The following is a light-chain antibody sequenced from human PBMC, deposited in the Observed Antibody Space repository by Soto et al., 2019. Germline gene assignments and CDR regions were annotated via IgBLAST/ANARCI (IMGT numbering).Light chain of an antibody. Sequence: IQLTQSPSSLSASVGDRVTITCRASQGISSYLAWYQQKPGKAPKLLIYKASTLKSGVPSRFSGSGSGTEFTLTISSLQPDDFATYYCQQYKSYSTFGQGTKVDI. CDR2: KAS. V-gene: IGKV1-5*03. CDR1: QGISSY. CDR3: QQYKSYST. J-gene: IGKJ1*01.